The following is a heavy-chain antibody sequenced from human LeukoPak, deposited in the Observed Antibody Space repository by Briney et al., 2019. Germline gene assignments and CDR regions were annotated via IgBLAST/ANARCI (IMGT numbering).Heavy chain of an antibody. V-gene: IGHV3-21*01. J-gene: IGHJ4*02. CDR1: GFTFSSYS. D-gene: IGHD6-13*01. CDR2: ISSSSSYI. CDR3: AKTAAGRGGYYFDY. Sequence: KPGGSLRLSCAASGFTFSSYSINWVRQAPGKGLEWVSSISSSSSYIYYADSVKGRFTISRDNAKNSLYLQMNSLRAEDTAVYYCAKTAAGRGGYYFDYWGQGTLVTVSS.